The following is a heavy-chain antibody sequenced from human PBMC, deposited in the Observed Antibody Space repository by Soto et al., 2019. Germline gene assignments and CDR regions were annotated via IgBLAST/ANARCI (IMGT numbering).Heavy chain of an antibody. CDR1: GFMFSTTD. V-gene: IGHV3-23*01. CDR3: VKNSGWFNS. CDR2: IEGSGTIT. J-gene: IGHJ5*01. Sequence: VGSLRLSCAASGFMFSTTDMSWVRQAPGKGLEWVTTIEGSGTITYYADSVRGRFTISRDNSKNTVYLQMDSLTADDTAVYYCVKNSGWFNSWGQGTPVTVSS. D-gene: IGHD3-10*01.